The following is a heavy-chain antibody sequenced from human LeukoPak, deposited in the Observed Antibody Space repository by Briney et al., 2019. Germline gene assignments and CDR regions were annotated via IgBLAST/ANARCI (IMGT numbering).Heavy chain of an antibody. CDR2: SVGATGFT. J-gene: IGHJ4*02. CDR3: AKHLDSTGRYESPEDY. CDR1: GFTFSSSA. D-gene: IGHD2/OR15-2a*01. V-gene: IGHV3-23*01. Sequence: GGSLRLSCAASGFTFSSSAMSWVRQAPGKGLELVSTSVGATGFTYSADSVKGRFTISRDISKNTLYLQMNSLRGEDTAVYYCAKHLDSTGRYESPEDYWGQGTLVTVSS.